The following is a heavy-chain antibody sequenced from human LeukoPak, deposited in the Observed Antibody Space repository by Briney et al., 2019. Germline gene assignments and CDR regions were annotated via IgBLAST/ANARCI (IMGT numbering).Heavy chain of an antibody. CDR3: AKEPREYCSSTTSPNWFGS. V-gene: IGHV3-23*01. D-gene: IGHD2-2*01. CDR2: ISASGGTT. J-gene: IGHJ5*01. CDR1: GFTFNNYA. Sequence: GGSLKHPCSGSGFTFNNYAESWVSQAPGKGLEWVSAISASGGTTYYADSVKGRFTISRDNAENTLFLQMNSLRAADTAVYYCAKEPREYCSSTTSPNWFGSWIQGPLVTVSS.